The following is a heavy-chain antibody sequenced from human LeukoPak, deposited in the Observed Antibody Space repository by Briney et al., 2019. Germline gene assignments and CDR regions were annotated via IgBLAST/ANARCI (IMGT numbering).Heavy chain of an antibody. J-gene: IGHJ4*02. CDR1: GFTFSSYA. V-gene: IGHV4-34*01. CDR2: INHSGST. Sequence: PGGSLRLSCAASGFTFSSYAMTWVRQPPGKGLEWIGEINHSGSTNYNPSLKSRVTISVDTSKNQFSLKLSSVTAADTAVYYCARVKRGVTVLPTDYWGQGTLVTVSS. CDR3: ARVKRGVTVLPTDY. D-gene: IGHD1-14*01.